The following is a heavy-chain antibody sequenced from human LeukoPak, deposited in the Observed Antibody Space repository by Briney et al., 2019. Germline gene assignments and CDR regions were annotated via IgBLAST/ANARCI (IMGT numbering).Heavy chain of an antibody. CDR3: ARGRSDYVWGSYLHYYMDV. J-gene: IGHJ6*03. CDR1: GFTFSSYS. D-gene: IGHD3-16*01. V-gene: IGHV3-21*01. Sequence: GGSLRLSCAASGFTFSSYSMNWVRQAPGKGLEWVSSISSSSSCIYYADSVKGRFTISRDNAKNSLYLQMNSLRAEDTAVYYCARGRSDYVWGSYLHYYMDVWGKGTTVTISS. CDR2: ISSSSSCI.